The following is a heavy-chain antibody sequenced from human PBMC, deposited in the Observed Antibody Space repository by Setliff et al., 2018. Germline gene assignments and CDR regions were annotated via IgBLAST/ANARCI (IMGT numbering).Heavy chain of an antibody. V-gene: IGHV4-38-2*01. CDR2: IYYSGNT. CDR3: ARHRAVAGAYYFDF. D-gene: IGHD6-19*01. CDR1: VYSISRDCH. Sequence: SETLSLTCAVSVYSISRDCHWGWIRQPPGKGLEWIGSIYYSGNTYYNASPKGRVTISGDTSKNQFSLKLTAVTAADTAIYYCARHRAVAGAYYFDFWGQGTLVTVSS. J-gene: IGHJ4*02.